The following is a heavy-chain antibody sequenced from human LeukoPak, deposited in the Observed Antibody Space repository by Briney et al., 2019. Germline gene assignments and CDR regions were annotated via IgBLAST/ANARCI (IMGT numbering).Heavy chain of an antibody. J-gene: IGHJ4*02. Sequence: SVKVSCKASGGTFSSYAISWVRQAPGQGLEWMGGIIPIFGTANYAQKFQGRVTITTDESTSTAYMELSSLRSEDTAVYYCATGGLAAAGLRGTIDYWGQGTLVTVSS. CDR2: IIPIFGTA. D-gene: IGHD6-13*01. V-gene: IGHV1-69*05. CDR3: ATGGLAAAGLRGTIDY. CDR1: GGTFSSYA.